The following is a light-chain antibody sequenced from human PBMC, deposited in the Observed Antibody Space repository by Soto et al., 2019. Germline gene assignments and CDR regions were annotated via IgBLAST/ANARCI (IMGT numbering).Light chain of an antibody. Sequence: EIVLTQSPGTLSLSPGERATVSCMASQSASSSYVDWYQPKPGQAPRLLISGISNSATGIPDRFSGSGSGKYFTLTIHRLAAEDFAVYYCHHYATSVGTFGQGNRVESK. J-gene: IGKJ1*01. V-gene: IGKV3-20*01. CDR1: QSASSSY. CDR3: HHYATSVGT. CDR2: GIS.